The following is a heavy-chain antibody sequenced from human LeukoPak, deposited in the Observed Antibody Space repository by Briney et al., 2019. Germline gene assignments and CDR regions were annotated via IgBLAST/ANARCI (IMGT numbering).Heavy chain of an antibody. CDR1: GYSISSGYY. CDR2: IYHSGST. Sequence: SETLSLTCTVSGYSISSGYYWGWIRPPPGKGLEWIGSIYHSGSTYYNPSLKSRVTISVDTSKNQFSLKLSSVTAADTAVYYCARVAGGGAWATEMATTTIYYWGQGTLVTVSS. J-gene: IGHJ4*02. V-gene: IGHV4-38-2*02. CDR3: ARVAGGGAWATEMATTTIYY. D-gene: IGHD5-24*01.